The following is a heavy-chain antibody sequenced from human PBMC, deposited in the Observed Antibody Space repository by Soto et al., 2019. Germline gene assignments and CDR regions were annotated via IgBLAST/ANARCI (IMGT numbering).Heavy chain of an antibody. J-gene: IGHJ5*02. CDR3: ARKGRYYGSGSFWFDP. V-gene: IGHV4-59*01. CDR1: GGSISSYY. Sequence: TLSLTCTVSGGSISSYYWSSIRQPPGKGLEWIGYIYYSGSTNYNPSLKSRVTISVDTSKNQFSLKLSSVTAADTAVYYCARKGRYYGSGSFWFDPWGQGTLVTVSS. D-gene: IGHD3-10*01. CDR2: IYYSGST.